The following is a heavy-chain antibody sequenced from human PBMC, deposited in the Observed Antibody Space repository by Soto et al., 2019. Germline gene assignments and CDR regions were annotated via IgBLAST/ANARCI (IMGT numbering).Heavy chain of an antibody. J-gene: IGHJ5*02. CDR3: AKDDCSSTSCYFWFDP. CDR1: GFTFSSYA. V-gene: IGHV3-23*01. Sequence: AGGSLRLSCAASGFTFSSYAMSWVRQAPGKGLEWVSAISGSGGSTYYADSVKGRFTISRDNSKNTLYLQMNSLRAEDTAVYYCAKDDCSSTSCYFWFDPWGQGTLVTVSS. CDR2: ISGSGGST. D-gene: IGHD2-2*01.